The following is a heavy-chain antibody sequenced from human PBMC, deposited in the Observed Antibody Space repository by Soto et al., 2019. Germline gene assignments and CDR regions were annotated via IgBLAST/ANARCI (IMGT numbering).Heavy chain of an antibody. CDR2: INPGTGTT. CDR1: GYPFTSHA. Sequence: ASVKVSCKASGYPFTSHAIHWVRQAPGQRLEWMGWINPGTGTTVYSQKFQGGLTFTRDTSASTVYMELSSLESEDTAVYYCGKDEGYSRGWSYYDYWGQGTLVTVSS. D-gene: IGHD6-19*01. J-gene: IGHJ4*02. CDR3: GKDEGYSRGWSYYDY. V-gene: IGHV1-3*01.